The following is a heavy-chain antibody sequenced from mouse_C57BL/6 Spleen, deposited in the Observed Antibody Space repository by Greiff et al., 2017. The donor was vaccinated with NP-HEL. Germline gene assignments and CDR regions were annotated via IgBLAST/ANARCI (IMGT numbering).Heavy chain of an antibody. J-gene: IGHJ4*01. D-gene: IGHD1-1*01. CDR1: GFTFSDYG. V-gene: IGHV5-17*01. CDR2: ISSGSSTI. CDR3: ARKNYYGSSYAMDY. Sequence: EVKLMESGGGLVKPGGSLKLSCAASGFTFSDYGMHWVRQAPEKGLEWVAYISSGSSTIYYADTVKGRFTISRANAKNTLFLQMTSLRSEDTAMYYCARKNYYGSSYAMDYWGQGTSVTVSS.